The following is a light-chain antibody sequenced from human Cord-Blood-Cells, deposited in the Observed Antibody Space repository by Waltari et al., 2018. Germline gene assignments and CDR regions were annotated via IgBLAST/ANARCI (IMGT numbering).Light chain of an antibody. V-gene: IGLV2-11*01. J-gene: IGLJ1*01. CDR2: DVR. CDR3: CSYAGSYTYV. Sequence: QSALTQPRPVSGPPGQSVPLSCTGTSSDVGGYNSVSWYQQHPGKAPKLMIYDVRKRPSGVPDRFSGSKSGNTASLTISGLQAEDEADYYCCSYAGSYTYVFGTGTKVTVL. CDR1: SSDVGGYNS.